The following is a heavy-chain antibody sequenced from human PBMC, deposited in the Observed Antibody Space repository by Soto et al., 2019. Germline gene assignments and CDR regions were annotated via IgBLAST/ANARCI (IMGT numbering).Heavy chain of an antibody. Sequence: PGGSLRLSCAASGFTFSSYGMHWVRQAPGKGLEWVAIISSDGTKNHYADSVKGRFTISRDNSKNTLYLQMNSLRAEDTAVYYCAKDRRGERAYRLNLQSALHRGNYGMDVWGQGTTVTVSS. D-gene: IGHD5-18*01. CDR2: ISSDGTKN. CDR3: AKDRRGERAYRLNLQSALHRGNYGMDV. J-gene: IGHJ6*02. CDR1: GFTFSSYG. V-gene: IGHV3-30*18.